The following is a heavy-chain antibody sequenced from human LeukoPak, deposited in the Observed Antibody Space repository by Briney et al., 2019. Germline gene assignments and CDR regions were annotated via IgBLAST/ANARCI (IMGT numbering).Heavy chain of an antibody. J-gene: IGHJ4*02. Sequence: GESLKISCAASGFTFSSYGMHWVRQAPGKGLEWVAFIRYDGSNKYYADPVKGRFTISRDNSKNTLYLQMNSLRAEDTAVYYCAKDKARGSQVGPRITAPGTFDYWGQGTLVTVSS. V-gene: IGHV3-30*02. D-gene: IGHD6-13*01. CDR2: IRYDGSNK. CDR3: AKDKARGSQVGPRITAPGTFDY. CDR1: GFTFSSYG.